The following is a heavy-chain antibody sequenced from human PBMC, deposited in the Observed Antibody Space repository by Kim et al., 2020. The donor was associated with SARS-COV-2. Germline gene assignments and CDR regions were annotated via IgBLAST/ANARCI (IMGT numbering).Heavy chain of an antibody. V-gene: IGHV4-59*01. Sequence: SETLSLTCTVSGGSISSYYWSWIRQPPGKGLEWIGYIYYSGSTNYNPSLKSRVTISVDTSKNQFSLKLSSVTAADTAVYYCARVGLGYCSGGSCFHAFDIWGQGTMVTVSS. CDR3: ARVGLGYCSGGSCFHAFDI. CDR2: IYYSGST. D-gene: IGHD2-15*01. CDR1: GGSISSYY. J-gene: IGHJ3*02.